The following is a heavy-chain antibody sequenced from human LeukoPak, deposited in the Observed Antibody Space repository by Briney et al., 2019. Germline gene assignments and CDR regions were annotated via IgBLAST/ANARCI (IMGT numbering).Heavy chain of an antibody. J-gene: IGHJ4*02. Sequence: GGSLRLSCAASGFTFSSYGMSWVRQAPGKGLEWVSAIGGRDGSTYYADSVKGRFTISRDNSKNTLYVQMNSLRAEDTAVYYCAKDLGSSSEGGYWGQGTLVTVSS. CDR3: AKDLGSSSEGGY. CDR1: GFTFSSYG. V-gene: IGHV3-23*01. CDR2: IGGRDGST. D-gene: IGHD6-6*01.